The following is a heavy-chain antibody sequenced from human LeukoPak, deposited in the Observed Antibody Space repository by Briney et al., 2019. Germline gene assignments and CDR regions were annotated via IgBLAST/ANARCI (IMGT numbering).Heavy chain of an antibody. J-gene: IGHJ6*02. CDR1: GXTFSNYG. CDR2: ITYDGNNK. CDR3: ARDSGSYRYYFYGMDV. Sequence: GGSLRLSCAASGXTFSNYGVHWVRQAPGKGLEWVAVITYDGNNKYYADSVKGRFTISRDNSKNTLYLQMNSLRAEDTAVYYCARDSGSYRYYFYGMDVWGQGTTVTVSS. V-gene: IGHV3-30*03. D-gene: IGHD1-26*01.